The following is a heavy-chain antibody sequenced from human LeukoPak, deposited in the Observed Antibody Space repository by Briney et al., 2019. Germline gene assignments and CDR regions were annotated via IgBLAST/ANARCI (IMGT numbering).Heavy chain of an antibody. CDR3: ARWDDYGDPPDGFDI. V-gene: IGHV3-21*01. Sequence: GGSLRLSCAASGLTFSSYSMNWVRQAPGKGLEWVSSISSSSSYIYYADSVKGRFTISRDNAKNSLYLQMNSLRAEDTAVYYCARWDDYGDPPDGFDIWGQGTMVTVSS. CDR1: GLTFSSYS. D-gene: IGHD4-17*01. J-gene: IGHJ3*02. CDR2: ISSSSSYI.